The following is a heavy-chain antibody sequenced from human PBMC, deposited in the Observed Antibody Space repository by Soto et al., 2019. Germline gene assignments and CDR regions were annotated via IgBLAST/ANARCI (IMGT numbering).Heavy chain of an antibody. V-gene: IGHV3-30-3*01. CDR1: GFTFSTYA. J-gene: IGHJ4*02. Sequence: QVQRVESGGGVVQPGRSLRLSCAASGFTFSTYAMHWVRQAPGKGLEWVAVISHDGSNKYYADSVKGRFTISRDISKNTLYLQMNSLRVEDTSVYYCARDGYGDYVVDYWGQGTLVTVSS. CDR3: ARDGYGDYVVDY. CDR2: ISHDGSNK. D-gene: IGHD4-17*01.